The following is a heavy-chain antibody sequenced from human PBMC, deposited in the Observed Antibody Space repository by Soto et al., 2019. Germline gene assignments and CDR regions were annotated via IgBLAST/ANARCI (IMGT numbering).Heavy chain of an antibody. CDR1: GFTFSSYS. D-gene: IGHD1-20*01. Sequence: EVQLVESGGGLVKPGGSLRLSCAASGFTFSSYSMNWVRQAPGKGLEWVSSISSSSSYIYYADSVKGRFTIFRDNAKNSLYLQMNSLRAEDTAVYYCASRYNWNYFDYWGQGTLVTVSS. V-gene: IGHV3-21*01. CDR3: ASRYNWNYFDY. CDR2: ISSSSSYI. J-gene: IGHJ4*02.